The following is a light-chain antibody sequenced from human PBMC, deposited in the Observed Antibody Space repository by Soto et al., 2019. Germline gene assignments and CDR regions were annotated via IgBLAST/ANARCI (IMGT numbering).Light chain of an antibody. CDR2: DAS. J-gene: IGKJ5*01. Sequence: VLTQSPATLSLSPGDSATVSCGASQSVITYLAWYQQKPGQAPRLLIYDASKRSTGIQARFSGSGSGTEFTLTIRSLEPEDFALYYCKQRENGITFGQGTRLEIK. V-gene: IGKV3-11*01. CDR3: KQRENGIT. CDR1: QSVITY.